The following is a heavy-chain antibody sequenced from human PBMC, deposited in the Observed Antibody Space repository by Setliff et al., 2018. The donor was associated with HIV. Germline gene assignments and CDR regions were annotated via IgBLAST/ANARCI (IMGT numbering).Heavy chain of an antibody. CDR2: VKQDGSEQ. Sequence: GGSLRLSCAASGFRFTTYWMSWVRQAPGKGLEWLANVKQDGSEQYYLDSVKGRFTISRDNGKNSLYLQMNSLRAEDTAVYYCARGDGSDSGIYFDSWGQGKLVTVSS. V-gene: IGHV3-7*01. CDR1: GFRFTTYW. CDR3: ARGDGSDSGIYFDS. D-gene: IGHD4-17*01. J-gene: IGHJ4*02.